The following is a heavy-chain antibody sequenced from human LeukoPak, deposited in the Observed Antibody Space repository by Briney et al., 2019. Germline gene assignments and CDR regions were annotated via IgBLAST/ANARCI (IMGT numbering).Heavy chain of an antibody. J-gene: IGHJ4*02. V-gene: IGHV3-30*02. CDR2: IRYDGSNK. Sequence: GGSLRLSCAASGFTFSSYGIHWVRQAPGKGLEWVAFIRYDGSNKYYADSVKGRFTISRDNSKNTLYLQMNSLRAEDTAVYYCAKVSYYDSSGYYYGPYYFDYWGQGTLVTVSS. CDR1: GFTFSSYG. D-gene: IGHD3-22*01. CDR3: AKVSYYDSSGYYYGPYYFDY.